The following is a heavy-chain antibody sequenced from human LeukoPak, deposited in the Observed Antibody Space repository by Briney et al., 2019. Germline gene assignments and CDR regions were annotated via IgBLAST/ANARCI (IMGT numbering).Heavy chain of an antibody. V-gene: IGHV3-21*01. J-gene: IGHJ3*02. CDR2: ISSSSGYI. D-gene: IGHD1-1*01. CDR1: GFTFSSYS. Sequence: PGGSLRLSCAASGFTFSSYSMNWVRQAPGEGLEWVSSISSSSGYIYYADSVKGRFTISRDNAKNSLYLQMNSLRAEDTAVYYCARDLGYGAFDIWGQGTMVTVSS. CDR3: ARDLGYGAFDI.